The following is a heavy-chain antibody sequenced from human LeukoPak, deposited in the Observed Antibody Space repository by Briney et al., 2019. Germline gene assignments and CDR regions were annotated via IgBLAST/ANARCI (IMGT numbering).Heavy chain of an antibody. CDR2: INHSGST. V-gene: IGHV4-34*01. Sequence: KPSETLSLTCAVYGGSFSGYYWSWVRQSPGKGLEWIGEINHSGSTSYNPSLKSRVSISVDTSKNQFSLNLSSVTAADTAVYYCARNRITMIVVVLDSWGQGTLVTVSS. CDR3: ARNRITMIVVVLDS. J-gene: IGHJ4*02. CDR1: GGSFSGYY. D-gene: IGHD3-22*01.